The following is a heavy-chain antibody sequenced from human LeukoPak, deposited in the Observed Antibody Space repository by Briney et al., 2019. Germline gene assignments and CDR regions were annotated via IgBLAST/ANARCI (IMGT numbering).Heavy chain of an antibody. Sequence: ASVKVSCKASGYTFTGYYMHWVRQAPGQGLEWMGWINPNSGGTNYAQKFQGRVTMTRDTSISTAYMELSRLRSDDTVVYYCARRDSSSWYNWFDPWGQGTLVTVSS. V-gene: IGHV1-2*02. J-gene: IGHJ5*02. CDR1: GYTFTGYY. CDR2: INPNSGGT. CDR3: ARRDSSSWYNWFDP. D-gene: IGHD6-13*01.